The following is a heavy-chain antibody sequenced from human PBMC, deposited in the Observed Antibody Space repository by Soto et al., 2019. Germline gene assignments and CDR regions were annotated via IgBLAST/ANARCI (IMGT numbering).Heavy chain of an antibody. D-gene: IGHD5-12*01. V-gene: IGHV3-21*01. Sequence: LRLSCSASGFTFRSYSLSWVRQARGRGLEWVSSISSSSTYIYYADSVRGRFTISRDDAKNSLFLQMSSLRVEDTAVYYCARGGDTSGSWPRYWGQGTLVTVSS. CDR2: ISSSSTYI. CDR3: ARGGDTSGSWPRY. CDR1: GFTFRSYS. J-gene: IGHJ4*02.